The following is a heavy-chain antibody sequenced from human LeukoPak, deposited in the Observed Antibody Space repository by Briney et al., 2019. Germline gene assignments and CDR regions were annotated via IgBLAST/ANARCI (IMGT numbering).Heavy chain of an antibody. CDR2: INHSGST. J-gene: IGHJ4*02. V-gene: IGHV4-34*01. D-gene: IGHD6-19*01. CDR1: GFTFTDYW. CDR3: ARWGSGWSYFDY. Sequence: PGGSLRLSCVASGFTFTDYWMTWIRQAPGKGLEWIGEINHSGSTNYNPSLKSRVTISVDTSKNQFSLKLSSVTAADTAVYYCARWGSGWSYFDYWGQGTLVTVSS.